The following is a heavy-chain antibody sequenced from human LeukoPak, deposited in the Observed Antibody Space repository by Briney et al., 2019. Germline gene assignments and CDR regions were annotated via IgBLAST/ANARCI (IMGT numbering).Heavy chain of an antibody. V-gene: IGHV3-64D*06. D-gene: IGHD2-15*01. CDR2: ISSNGCST. J-gene: IGHJ4*02. CDR1: GFTFSSYA. Sequence: GGSLRLSCSASGFTFSSYAMHWVRQAPGKGLEYVSAISSNGCSTYYADSVKGRFTISRDNSKNTLYLQMSSLRAEDTAVYHCVKDLAVAATPILDYWGQGTLVTVSS. CDR3: VKDLAVAATPILDY.